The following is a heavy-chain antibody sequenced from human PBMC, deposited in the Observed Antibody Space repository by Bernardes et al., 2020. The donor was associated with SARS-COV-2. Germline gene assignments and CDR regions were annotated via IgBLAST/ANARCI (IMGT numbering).Heavy chain of an antibody. V-gene: IGHV3-23*01. J-gene: IGHJ4*02. CDR1: GFTFSSYA. Sequence: GVLRLSCAASGFTFSSYAMSWVRQAPGKGLEWVSAISGSGGSTYYADSVKGRFTISRDNSKNTLYLQMNSLRAEDTAVYYCAKSQGYCSSTSCLYFDYWGQGTLVTVSS. CDR3: AKSQGYCSSTSCLYFDY. CDR2: ISGSGGST. D-gene: IGHD2-2*01.